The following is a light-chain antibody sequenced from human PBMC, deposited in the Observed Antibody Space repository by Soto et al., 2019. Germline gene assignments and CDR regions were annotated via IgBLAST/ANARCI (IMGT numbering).Light chain of an antibody. Sequence: IVMTQPHVGLSLSPGGTATVSCMSSQIISVTLAWYQQKPGQAPRLLIYDTYNRATGIPARFSGSGSGTAFTLTVRRLKAEEVAAYLCLQNNNWPPNAFRQGTRLDLK. CDR3: LQNNNWPPNA. CDR2: DTY. CDR1: QIISVT. V-gene: IGKV3-15*01. J-gene: IGKJ5*01.